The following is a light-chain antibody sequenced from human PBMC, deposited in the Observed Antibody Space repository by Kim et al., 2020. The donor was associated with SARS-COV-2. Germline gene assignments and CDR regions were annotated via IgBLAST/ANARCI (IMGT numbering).Light chain of an antibody. CDR1: QSMTRW. Sequence: DIQMTQSPSTLSASVGDRVTITCRASQSMTRWLAWYQQKPGKAPKLLIYDASNLKRGVPSRFSGSGSATEFTLTISSLQPDDFATYYFQQYDTFSYTFGPGTKLE. CDR2: DAS. CDR3: QQYDTFSYT. J-gene: IGKJ2*01. V-gene: IGKV1-5*01.